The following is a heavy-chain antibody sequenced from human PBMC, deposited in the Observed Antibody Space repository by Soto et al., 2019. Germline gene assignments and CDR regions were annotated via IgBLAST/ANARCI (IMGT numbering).Heavy chain of an antibody. CDR1: GFTFSRYS. Sequence: GGSLRLSCAASGFTFSRYSMNWFRQARGKGLEWVSSISSSSSYIYYADSVQGRFTISRDNAKNSLYLQMNSLRAEDTAVYYCARDRHLLRYFDWSHYGMDVWGQGTTVTVSS. J-gene: IGHJ6*02. CDR2: ISSSSSYI. V-gene: IGHV3-21*01. D-gene: IGHD3-9*01. CDR3: ARDRHLLRYFDWSHYGMDV.